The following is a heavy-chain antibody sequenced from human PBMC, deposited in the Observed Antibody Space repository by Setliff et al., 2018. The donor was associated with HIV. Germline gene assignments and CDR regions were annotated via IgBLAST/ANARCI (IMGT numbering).Heavy chain of an antibody. CDR1: GGTFKNLA. CDR3: ANPHDGGAFDV. J-gene: IGHJ3*01. V-gene: IGHV1-69*13. Sequence: SVKVSCKASGGTFKNLAISWVRQTPGQGLEWMGGVIPSFATANYAQKFQGRITITADELTSTVYMDLNSLKSEDSAVYYCANPHDGGAFDVWGQGTAVTVSS. D-gene: IGHD1-1*01. CDR2: VIPSFATA.